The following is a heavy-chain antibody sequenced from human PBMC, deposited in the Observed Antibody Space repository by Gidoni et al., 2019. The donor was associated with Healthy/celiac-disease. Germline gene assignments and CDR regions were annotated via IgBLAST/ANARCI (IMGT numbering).Heavy chain of an antibody. V-gene: IGHV2-70*13. J-gene: IGHJ4*02. CDR3: ARNIYSSSAIDY. CDR1: GFSLSTSGTS. CDR2: IDWDDDK. D-gene: IGHD6-6*01. Sequence: QVTLTASGPALVQPTQTLTLTCSSSGFSLSTSGTSVSGIRQPPGKALEWLARIDWDDDKYYSTALNTRLNISKDTSKNQGGLTMTNMDPVDTATCDSARNIYSSSAIDYWGQGTLVTVSS.